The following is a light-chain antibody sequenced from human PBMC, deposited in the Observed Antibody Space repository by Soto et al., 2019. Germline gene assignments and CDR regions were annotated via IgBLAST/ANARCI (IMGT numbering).Light chain of an antibody. CDR3: SSYTTSSTQV. V-gene: IGLV2-14*01. J-gene: IGLJ3*02. Sequence: QSVLTQPASASGSPGQSVTISCTGTSSDVGGYNYVSWYQQHPGKAPKLMIYEVSNRPSGVSNRFSGSKSGNTASLTISGLQDEDEADYYCSSYTTSSTQVFGGGTKLTVL. CDR1: SSDVGGYNY. CDR2: EVS.